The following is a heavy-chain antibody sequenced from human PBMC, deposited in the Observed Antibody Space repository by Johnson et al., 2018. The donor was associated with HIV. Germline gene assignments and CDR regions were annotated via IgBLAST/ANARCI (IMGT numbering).Heavy chain of an antibody. CDR2: ISYDGSNK. CDR1: GFTFNNYA. D-gene: IGHD3-3*01. V-gene: IGHV3-30*04. J-gene: IGHJ3*02. CDR3: ASGAYYDFWSGLAHAFDI. Sequence: QVQLVESGGGVVQPGRSLRLSCAASGFTFNNYALHWVRQAPGKGLEWVAVISYDGSNKYYADSVKGRFTISRDNSKNTLYLEMNSLRAEDTAVYYCASGAYYDFWSGLAHAFDIWGQGTMVTVSS.